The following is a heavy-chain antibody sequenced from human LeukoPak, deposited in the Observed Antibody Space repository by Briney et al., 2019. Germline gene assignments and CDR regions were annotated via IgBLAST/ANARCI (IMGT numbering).Heavy chain of an antibody. Sequence: SETLSLTCTVSGGSINSYYWSWIRQLPGKGLEWIGSAYYSESTDYNPSLKSRVAISIDTSKNQLSLKLISVTAADTAIYYCARQAYYYDGGANNWFDPWGQGTLVTVSS. CDR2: AYYSEST. J-gene: IGHJ5*02. D-gene: IGHD3-22*01. CDR3: ARQAYYYDGGANNWFDP. CDR1: GGSINSYY. V-gene: IGHV4-59*08.